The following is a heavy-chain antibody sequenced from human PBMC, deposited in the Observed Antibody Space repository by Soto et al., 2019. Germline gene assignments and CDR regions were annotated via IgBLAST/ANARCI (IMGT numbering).Heavy chain of an antibody. D-gene: IGHD3-3*01. CDR1: GFTFSSYA. V-gene: IGHV3-33*01. J-gene: IGHJ4*02. CDR3: AREFWSGPFDY. Sequence: SGFTFSSYAMHWVRQAPGKGLEWVAVIWSDGSNKYYADSVKGRFTISRDNSQNTLYLQMNSLRAEDTAVYYCAREFWSGPFDYWGQGTLVTVSS. CDR2: IWSDGSNK.